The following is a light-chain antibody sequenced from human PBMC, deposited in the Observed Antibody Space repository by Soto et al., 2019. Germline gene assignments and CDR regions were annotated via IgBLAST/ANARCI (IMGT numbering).Light chain of an antibody. CDR1: QSISSY. CDR2: DVS. Sequence: VHMTLSPSSLSASVGNRVTITCRASQSISSYLNWYQQKPGKAPKLLIYDVSKLETGVPSRFSGSGSGTDFTLTISSLQTEDIATYFCQQYDDLPITFGQGTRLEIK. V-gene: IGKV1-33*01. CDR3: QQYDDLPIT. J-gene: IGKJ5*01.